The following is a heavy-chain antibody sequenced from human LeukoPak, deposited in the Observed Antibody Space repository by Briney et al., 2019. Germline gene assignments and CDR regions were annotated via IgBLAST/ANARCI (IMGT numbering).Heavy chain of an antibody. D-gene: IGHD5-18*01. V-gene: IGHV3-23*01. J-gene: IGHJ4*02. CDR1: GFTFSSYA. Sequence: GGSLRLSCAASGFTFSSYAMSWVRQAPGKGLEWVSGISGSDGSTNYADSVKGRFTISRDNSKNTMYLQVNSLRAEDTAVYYCAKRIQSAMAMGYWGQGTLVTVSS. CDR2: ISGSDGST. CDR3: AKRIQSAMAMGY.